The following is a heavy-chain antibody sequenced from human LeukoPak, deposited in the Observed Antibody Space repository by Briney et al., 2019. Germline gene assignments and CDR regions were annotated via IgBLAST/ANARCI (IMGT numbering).Heavy chain of an antibody. D-gene: IGHD3-10*01. Sequence: GGSLRLSCAASGFTFSNAWMSWVRQAPGKGLEWVGRIKSKTDGGTTDYTAPVKGRFTISRDDSKNTLYLQMNSLKTEDTAAYYCTTDPSMVHYGMDVWGQGTTVTVSS. CDR3: TTDPSMVHYGMDV. CDR2: IKSKTDGGTT. CDR1: GFTFSNAW. V-gene: IGHV3-15*01. J-gene: IGHJ6*02.